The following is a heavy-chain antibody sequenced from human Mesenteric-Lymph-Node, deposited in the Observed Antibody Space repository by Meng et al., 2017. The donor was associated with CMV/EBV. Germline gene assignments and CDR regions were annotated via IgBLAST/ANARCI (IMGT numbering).Heavy chain of an antibody. J-gene: IGHJ4*02. Sequence: GSLRLSCTVSGGSLSSYYWSWIRQPPGKGLEWIGYIYNSGSTNYNPSLKSRVTISVDTSKNQFSLKLSSVTAADTAVYYCATYLVVPRNYQFDSWGQGTLVTVSS. CDR1: GGSLSSYY. CDR2: IYNSGST. CDR3: ATYLVVPRNYQFDS. V-gene: IGHV4-59*01. D-gene: IGHD2-15*01.